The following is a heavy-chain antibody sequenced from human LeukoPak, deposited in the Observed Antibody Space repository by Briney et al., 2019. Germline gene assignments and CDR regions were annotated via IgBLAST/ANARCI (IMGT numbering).Heavy chain of an antibody. J-gene: IGHJ4*02. D-gene: IGHD3-10*01. CDR3: ARGRIGFGGLFEGDRPFDY. CDR1: GGSFSGYY. CDR2: INHSGST. V-gene: IGHV4-34*01. Sequence: PSETLSLTCAVYGGSFSGYYWSWIRQPPGKGLEWIGEINHSGSTNYNPSLKSRVTISVDTSKNQFSLKLSSVTAADTAVYYCARGRIGFGGLFEGDRPFDYWGQGTLVTVSS.